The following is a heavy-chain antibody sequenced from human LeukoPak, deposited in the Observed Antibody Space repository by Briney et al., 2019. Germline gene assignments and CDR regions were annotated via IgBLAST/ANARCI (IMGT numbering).Heavy chain of an antibody. Sequence: KTGGSLRLSCAASGFNFGSYTINWVRQAPGKGLEWVSSVSNTNTYYADSVKGRFTISRDNAKNSVYLQMSSLGDEDTALYFCARDDYGDSHFEYGGEGILVSVSS. CDR2: VSNTNT. V-gene: IGHV3-21*01. D-gene: IGHD4-17*01. J-gene: IGHJ4*01. CDR3: ARDDYGDSHFEY. CDR1: GFNFGSYT.